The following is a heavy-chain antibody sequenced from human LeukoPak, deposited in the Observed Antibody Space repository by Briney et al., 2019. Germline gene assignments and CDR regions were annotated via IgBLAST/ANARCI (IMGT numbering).Heavy chain of an antibody. CDR2: INPNSGGT. D-gene: IGHD3-22*01. CDR3: AREGYYYDSSGYYPSYYYYYMDV. J-gene: IGHJ6*03. CDR1: GYTFTGYY. V-gene: IGHV1-2*02. Sequence: GASVKVSCKASGYTFTGYYMHWVRQAPGQGLEWMGWINPNSGGTNYAQKFQGRVTMTRDTSISTAYMELSRLRSDDTAVYYCAREGYYYDSSGYYPSYYYYYMDVWGKGTTVTVSS.